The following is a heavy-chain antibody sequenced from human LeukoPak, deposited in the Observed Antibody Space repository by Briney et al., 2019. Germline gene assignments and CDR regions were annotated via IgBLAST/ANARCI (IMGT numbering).Heavy chain of an antibody. CDR2: ISRSGGST. CDR3: ARKGAGLDAFDL. Sequence: GGSLRLSCAASGFTFIDYGMSWFRQAPGKGLEWVSSISRSGGSTHYADSVKGRFVISRDTSKNTLHLQMNSLTAGDTAVYYCARKGAGLDAFDLWGQGTVVTVSS. D-gene: IGHD3/OR15-3a*01. J-gene: IGHJ3*01. V-gene: IGHV3-23*01. CDR1: GFTFIDYG.